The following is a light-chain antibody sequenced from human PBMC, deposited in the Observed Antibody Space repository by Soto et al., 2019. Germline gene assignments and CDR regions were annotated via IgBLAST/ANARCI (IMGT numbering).Light chain of an antibody. CDR1: QSVSSNY. J-gene: IGKJ1*01. CDR3: QQHVRSLLT. V-gene: IGKV3-20*01. CDR2: GAS. Sequence: EIVLTQSPGTLSLSPGERATLSCRASQSVSSNYLAWYQQKPGQAPRPLIYGASSRATGIPDRFSGSGAGTALTLIIRRRESEDFAVEYCQQHVRSLLTVGYGTAVQIK.